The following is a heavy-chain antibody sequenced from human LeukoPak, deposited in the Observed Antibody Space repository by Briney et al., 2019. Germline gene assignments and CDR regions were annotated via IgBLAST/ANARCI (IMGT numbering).Heavy chain of an antibody. CDR3: ARAYDNNDYFDY. J-gene: IGHJ4*02. D-gene: IGHD3-22*01. V-gene: IGHV1-2*02. Sequence: GASVKVSCKASGYTFTGYYMHWVRQAPGQELEWMGWINPNSGGTSYAQKFQGRVTMTRDTSISTAYMELTRLRFDDTAVYYCARAYDNNDYFDYWGQGTLVTVSS. CDR2: INPNSGGT. CDR1: GYTFTGYY.